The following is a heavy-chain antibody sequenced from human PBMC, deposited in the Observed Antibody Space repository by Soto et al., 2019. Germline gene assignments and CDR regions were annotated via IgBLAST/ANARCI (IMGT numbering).Heavy chain of an antibody. CDR1: GFTFSSYG. Sequence: GGSLSLSCAASGFTFSSYGMHWVRQAPGKGLEWVAVISYDGSNKYYADSVKGRFTISRDNSKNTLYLQMNSLRAEDTAVYYCAKHGIGVHYGMDVWGQGTTVTVSS. CDR3: AKHGIGVHYGMDV. V-gene: IGHV3-30*18. D-gene: IGHD3-3*01. J-gene: IGHJ6*02. CDR2: ISYDGSNK.